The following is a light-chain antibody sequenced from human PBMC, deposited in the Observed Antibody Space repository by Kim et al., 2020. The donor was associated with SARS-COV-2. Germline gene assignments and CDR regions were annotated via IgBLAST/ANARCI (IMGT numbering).Light chain of an antibody. J-gene: IGKJ1*01. CDR2: GAS. Sequence: SPGERATLSCRASQSVSSNLAWYQQKPGQYPRLLIYGASTRATGIPARFSGSGSGTEFTLTISSLQSEDFAVYYCQQYNDWPPWTFGQGTKVDIK. CDR3: QQYNDWPPWT. CDR1: QSVSSN. V-gene: IGKV3-15*01.